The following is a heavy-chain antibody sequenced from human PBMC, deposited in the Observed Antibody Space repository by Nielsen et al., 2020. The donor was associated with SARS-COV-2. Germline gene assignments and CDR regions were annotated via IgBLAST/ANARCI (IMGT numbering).Heavy chain of an antibody. CDR2: ISYDGSKK. J-gene: IGHJ4*02. Sequence: GESLKISCAVSGITLSSYGMHWVRQAPGKGLEWVAVISYDGSKKYYADSVKGRFTISRDTPKNTLYLQMNSLRAEDTAVYYCARAEMGTYYYGSGVPYYFDYWGQGTLVTVSS. D-gene: IGHD3-10*01. CDR3: ARAEMGTYYYGSGVPYYFDY. CDR1: GITLSSYG. V-gene: IGHV3-30*03.